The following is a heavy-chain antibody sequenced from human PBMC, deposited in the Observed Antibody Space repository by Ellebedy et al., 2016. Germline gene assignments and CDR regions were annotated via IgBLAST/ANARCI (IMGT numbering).Heavy chain of an antibody. V-gene: IGHV4-59*12. CDR3: ARVGAAAGWNY. J-gene: IGHJ4*02. CDR1: GGSISSYY. D-gene: IGHD6-13*01. CDR2: IYYSGTT. Sequence: SETLSLTCTVSGGSISSYYWSWIRQPPGKGLEWIGYIYYSGTTNYNPSLTSRVTISVDTSKNQFSLKLSSVTAADTAVYYCARVGAAAGWNYWGQGTLVTVSS.